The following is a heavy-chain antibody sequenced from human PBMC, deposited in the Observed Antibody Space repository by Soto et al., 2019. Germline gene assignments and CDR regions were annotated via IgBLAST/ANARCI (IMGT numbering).Heavy chain of an antibody. Sequence: GGSLRLSCAGSGFTFSRYAFHWVRQAPGKGLEWVAVVSDDGSTRFYADSVKGRFTISRDNSKNTLFLQMSTLRTDDTAVYYCARGGSLHGQFHYGMDVWGQGTTVTVSS. D-gene: IGHD2-15*01. J-gene: IGHJ6*02. CDR1: GFTFSRYA. CDR3: ARGGSLHGQFHYGMDV. CDR2: VSDDGSTR. V-gene: IGHV3-30-3*01.